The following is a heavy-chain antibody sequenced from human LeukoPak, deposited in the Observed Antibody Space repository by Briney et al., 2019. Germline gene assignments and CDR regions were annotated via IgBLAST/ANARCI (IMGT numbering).Heavy chain of an antibody. V-gene: IGHV3-11*01. CDR3: AREDDIVATWGGYFDY. CDR1: GFTFSDYY. CDR2: ISSSGSTI. D-gene: IGHD5-12*01. J-gene: IGHJ4*02. Sequence: GRSLRLSCAASGFTFSDYYMSWIRQAPGKGLEWVSYISSSGSTIYYADSVKGRFTISRDNAKNSLYLQMNSLRAEDTAVYYCAREDDIVATWGGYFDYWGQGTLVTVSS.